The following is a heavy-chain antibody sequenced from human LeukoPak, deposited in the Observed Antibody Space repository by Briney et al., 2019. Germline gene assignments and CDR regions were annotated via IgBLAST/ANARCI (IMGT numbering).Heavy chain of an antibody. V-gene: IGHV4-30-4*07. J-gene: IGHJ4*02. D-gene: IGHD2-15*01. Sequence: SETLSLTYAGSGGSISSGGYSWSWIRQPPGKGLEWIGYIYYSGSTYYNPSLKSRVTISVDTSKNQFSLKLSSVTAADTAVYYCARGGFGSAGDYWGQGTLVTVSS. CDR2: IYYSGST. CDR1: GGSISSGGYS. CDR3: ARGGFGSAGDY.